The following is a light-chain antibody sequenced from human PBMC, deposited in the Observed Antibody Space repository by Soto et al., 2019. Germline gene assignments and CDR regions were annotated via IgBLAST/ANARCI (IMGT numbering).Light chain of an antibody. CDR2: DAS. CDR1: QSISSW. Sequence: DIQMSQSPSTLSASVGDRVTITCRASQSISSWLAWYQLKPGKAPKLLIYDASNLESGVPFRFSGSGSGTEFTLTINSLQPDDFATYYCQQYDSYSPQWTFGQGTKVDIK. J-gene: IGKJ1*01. V-gene: IGKV1-5*01. CDR3: QQYDSYSPQWT.